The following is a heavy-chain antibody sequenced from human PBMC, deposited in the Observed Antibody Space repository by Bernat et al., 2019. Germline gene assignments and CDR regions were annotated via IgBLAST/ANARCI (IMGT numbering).Heavy chain of an antibody. Sequence: QVQLVQSGAEVKKPGASVKVSCKVSGYTLTELSMHWVRQAPGKGLEWMGGFDPEDGETIYAQKFQGRVTMTKDTSTDTAYMELSSLRSEDTAVYYCATELFDCSGGSCYSEGGYWGQGTLVTVSS. D-gene: IGHD2-15*01. CDR2: FDPEDGET. CDR1: GYTLTELS. CDR3: ATELFDCSGGSCYSEGGY. J-gene: IGHJ4*02. V-gene: IGHV1-24*01.